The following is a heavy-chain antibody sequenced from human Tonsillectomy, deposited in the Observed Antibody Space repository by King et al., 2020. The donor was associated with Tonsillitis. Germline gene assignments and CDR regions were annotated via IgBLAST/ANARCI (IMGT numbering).Heavy chain of an antibody. D-gene: IGHD3-22*01. J-gene: IGHJ4*02. V-gene: IGHV1-69-2*01. CDR1: GYTVTDFY. CDR2: ADPEDGET. CDR3: AGSMTMIIAALDY. Sequence: QLVQSGAEVKKPGSTVKISCKVSGYTVTDFYMHWVRQAPGKGLEWMGLADPEDGETIYVEKFQGRVTITADTSTDTAYMELSSLRSEDTAVYYCAGSMTMIIAALDYWGQGTLVTVSS.